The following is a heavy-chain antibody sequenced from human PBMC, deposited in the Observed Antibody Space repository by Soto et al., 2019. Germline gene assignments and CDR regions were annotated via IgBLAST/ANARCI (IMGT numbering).Heavy chain of an antibody. CDR3: SSGPPTPVDY. D-gene: IGHD3-22*01. CDR2: NYHSGTT. CDR1: GVPISTYY. J-gene: IGHJ4*02. Sequence: SETLSLTCAVSGVPISTYYWSWIRQPPGKGLEWIGYNYHSGTTNYNPSLKSRVTISVDTSKNQFSLRLTSVTAADTAIYYDSSGPPTPVDYWGQGILVTVSS. V-gene: IGHV4-59*01.